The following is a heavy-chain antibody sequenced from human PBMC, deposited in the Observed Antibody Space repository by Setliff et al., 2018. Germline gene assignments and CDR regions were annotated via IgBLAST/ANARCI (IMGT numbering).Heavy chain of an antibody. V-gene: IGHV4-39*01. Sequence: PSETLSLTCTVSGGSISSSTYYWGWIRQPPGKGLQWIGNIYYTGSTCSDPSLKSRVTVSVDTSKNQFSLKLNSVTAADTAVYYCASGGAGFFTSGRWGQGTLVTVSS. CDR2: IYYTGST. CDR1: GGSISSSTYY. D-gene: IGHD3-3*01. CDR3: ASGGAGFFTSGR. J-gene: IGHJ4*02.